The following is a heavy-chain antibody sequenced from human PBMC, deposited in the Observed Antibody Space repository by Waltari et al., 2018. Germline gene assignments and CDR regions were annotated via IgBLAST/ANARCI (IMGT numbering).Heavy chain of an antibody. D-gene: IGHD3-10*01. CDR3: ARDLYGFGGVPDV. V-gene: IGHV3-53*01. J-gene: IGHJ6*04. CDR1: GITVGTDY. CDR2: SYNEGST. Sequence: EAQRVASGGGSIHSGGSVPLSGAASGITVGTDYMRWVRQAPGKGLEGVATSYNEGSTYYLASVKGRFTISRDISKNTVSLQMDSLRTEDTAVYYCARDLYGFGGVPDVWGKGTTVTVSS.